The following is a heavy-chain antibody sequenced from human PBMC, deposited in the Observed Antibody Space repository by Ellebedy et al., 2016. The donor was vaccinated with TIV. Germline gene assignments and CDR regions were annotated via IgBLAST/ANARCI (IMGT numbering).Heavy chain of an antibody. CDR3: AKRGFMDV. D-gene: IGHD3-10*01. J-gene: IGHJ6*02. Sequence: GGSLRLSCAASGFTFSSYAMTWVRQAPGKGLEWVSIISDSGGNTYYANSVKGRFTVSRDNPKSTLFLLMSSLRAEDTAVYYCAKRGFMDVWGQGTTVTVSS. CDR2: ISDSGGNT. V-gene: IGHV3-23*01. CDR1: GFTFSSYA.